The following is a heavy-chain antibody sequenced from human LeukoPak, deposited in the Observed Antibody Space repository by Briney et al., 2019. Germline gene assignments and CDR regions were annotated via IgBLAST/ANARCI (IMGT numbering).Heavy chain of an antibody. CDR1: GFTFSSYA. CDR3: ARRIAACPWSPPFDY. D-gene: IGHD6-6*01. CDR2: ISGGGENT. Sequence: AGGSLRLSCAASGFTFSSYAMSWVRQAPGKGLEWVSAISGGGENTYYADSVKGRFTISRDNSKNTLYLQMHSLRAEDTAVYYCARRIAACPWSPPFDYWGQGTLVTVSS. J-gene: IGHJ4*02. V-gene: IGHV3-23*01.